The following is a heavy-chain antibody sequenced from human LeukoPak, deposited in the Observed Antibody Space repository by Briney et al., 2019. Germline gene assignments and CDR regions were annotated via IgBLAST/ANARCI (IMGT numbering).Heavy chain of an antibody. J-gene: IGHJ3*02. CDR2: FDPEDGEA. Sequence: ASVKVSCKVSGSTLTELSMHWVRQAPGGGLEWMGGFDPEDGEAIYAQKFQGRVTMTEDTSTDTVYMELSSLRSEDTAVYYCARAVLGVGDAFDIWGQGTMVTVSS. V-gene: IGHV1-24*01. CDR3: ARAVLGVGDAFDI. CDR1: GSTLTELS. D-gene: IGHD3-10*01.